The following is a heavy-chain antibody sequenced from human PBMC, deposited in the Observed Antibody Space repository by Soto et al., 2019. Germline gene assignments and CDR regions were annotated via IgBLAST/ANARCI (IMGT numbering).Heavy chain of an antibody. J-gene: IGHJ4*02. CDR1: GGSISSGGYY. Sequence: KPSETLSLTCTVSGGSISSGGYYWSWIRQHPGKGLEWIGYIYYSGSTYYNPSLKSRVTISVDTSKNQFSLKLSSVTAADTAVYYCARDVVATGYDYWGQGTLVTVSS. CDR3: ARDVVATGYDY. CDR2: IYYSGST. V-gene: IGHV4-31*03. D-gene: IGHD5-12*01.